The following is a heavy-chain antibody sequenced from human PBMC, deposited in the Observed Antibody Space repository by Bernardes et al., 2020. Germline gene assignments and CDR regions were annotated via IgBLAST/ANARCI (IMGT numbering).Heavy chain of an antibody. J-gene: IGHJ3*02. CDR2: IKSKTDGGTT. D-gene: IGHD3-16*02. CDR3: TTGFNDYIWGSYRPWAFDI. V-gene: IGHV3-15*01. Sequence: GSLRLSCAASGFTFSNAWMSWVRQAPGKGLEWVGRIKSKTDGGTTDYAAPVKGRFTISRDDSKNTLYLQMNSLKTEDTAVYYCTTGFNDYIWGSYRPWAFDIWGQGTMVTVSS. CDR1: GFTFSNAW.